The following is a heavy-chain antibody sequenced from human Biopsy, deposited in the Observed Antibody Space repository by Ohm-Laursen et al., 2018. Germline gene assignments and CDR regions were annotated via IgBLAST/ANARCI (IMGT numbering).Heavy chain of an antibody. J-gene: IGHJ3*02. CDR1: GFTFSSHA. Sequence: SLRLSCTASGFTFSSHAMSWVRQAPGKGLEWLSTISGSGATPYYADSVKGRFTISRDNSKNTLYLQMNSLRAEDTAVYYCARPNLREWELHNAFDIWGQGTMVTVSS. V-gene: IGHV3-23*01. CDR2: ISGSGATP. CDR3: ARPNLREWELHNAFDI. D-gene: IGHD1-26*01.